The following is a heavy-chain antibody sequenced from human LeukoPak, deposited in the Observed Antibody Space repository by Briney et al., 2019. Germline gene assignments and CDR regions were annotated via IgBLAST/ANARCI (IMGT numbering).Heavy chain of an antibody. J-gene: IGHJ4*02. CDR1: GYTFTTYY. V-gene: IGHV1-46*01. D-gene: IGHD1-7*01. CDR2: INPRGGST. Sequence: ASVKVSCKPSGYTFTTYYMHWVRQTPGQRLEWVGIINPRGGSTTYSQKFQGRVTMTRDTSTSTVYMELSSLKSDDTAVYYCARGGGPGNYPFDFWGQGTLVTVSS. CDR3: ARGGGPGNYPFDF.